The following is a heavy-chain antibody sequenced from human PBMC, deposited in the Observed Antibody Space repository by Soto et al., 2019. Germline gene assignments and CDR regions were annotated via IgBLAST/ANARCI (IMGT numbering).Heavy chain of an antibody. D-gene: IGHD2-21*02. CDR1: GFTFSSSA. Sequence: EVQLLESGGDLVQPGGSLRLSCAASGFTFSSSAMSWVRQAPGMGLEGVSGISGSGGTTYTADSVKGRFTISRDNSRNTLYLQMNSLRADDTAVYYCAKNCGGDCYTNFDFWGQGTLVTVSS. CDR2: ISGSGGTT. CDR3: AKNCGGDCYTNFDF. V-gene: IGHV3-23*01. J-gene: IGHJ4*02.